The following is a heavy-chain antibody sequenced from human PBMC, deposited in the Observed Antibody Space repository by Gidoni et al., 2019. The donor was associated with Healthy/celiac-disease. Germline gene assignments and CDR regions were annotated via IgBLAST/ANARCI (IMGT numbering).Heavy chain of an antibody. V-gene: IGHV3-30*18. CDR3: AKVAGNGNDIDY. CDR1: GFTFSSDG. Sequence: QVQLVESGGGVVQTGRSLRLSCADSGFTFSSDGNHCGRQAPGKGLEWVAVISYDGSNKDYADSVQGRFTISRDNSKNTLYLQMTSLRAEDTSVYYCAKVAGNGNDIDYWGQGTLVTVSS. J-gene: IGHJ4*02. CDR2: ISYDGSNK. D-gene: IGHD1-1*01.